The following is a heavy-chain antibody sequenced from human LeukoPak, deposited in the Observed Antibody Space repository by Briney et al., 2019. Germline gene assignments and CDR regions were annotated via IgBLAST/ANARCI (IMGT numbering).Heavy chain of an antibody. J-gene: IGHJ6*04. CDR1: GFTFSSYA. D-gene: IGHD1-1*01. CDR2: ISYDGSNK. V-gene: IGHV3-30*04. CDR3: ARVGSETTFHYYYGMDV. Sequence: GGSLRLSCAASGFTFSSYAMHWVRQAPGKGLEWVAVISYDGSNKYYADSVKGRFTISRDSSKNTLYLQMSSLRAEDTAMYYCARVGSETTFHYYYGMDVWGKGTTVTVSS.